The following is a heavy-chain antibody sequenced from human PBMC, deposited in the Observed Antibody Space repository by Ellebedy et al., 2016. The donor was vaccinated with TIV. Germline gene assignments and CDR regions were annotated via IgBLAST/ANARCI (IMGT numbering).Heavy chain of an antibody. V-gene: IGHV6-1*01. CDR2: TYYRSKWYN. CDR1: GDSVSSNAVA. CDR3: VRGSRGAFDI. Sequence: QTLSLTCAISGDSVSSNAVAWHRIRQSPSRGLEWLGRTYYRSKWYNEYAVFVKSRITINPDTSKNQFSLQLNSLTPEDQALYYCVRGSRGAFDIWGQGTMVTVSS. J-gene: IGHJ3*02.